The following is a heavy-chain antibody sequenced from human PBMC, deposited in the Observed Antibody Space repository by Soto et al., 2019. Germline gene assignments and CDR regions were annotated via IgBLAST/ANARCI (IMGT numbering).Heavy chain of an antibody. D-gene: IGHD1-26*01. J-gene: IGHJ4*02. CDR3: ARAATFRGGSYYGFDY. CDR2: INPNSGGT. V-gene: IGHV1-2*04. CDR1: GYTFTGYY. Sequence: QVQLVQSGAEVKKPGASVKVSCKASGYTFTGYYMHWVRQAPGQGLEWMGWINPNSGGTNYAQKFQGWVTRTRDTSISTAYMGLSRLRSDDTAVYYCARAATFRGGSYYGFDYWGQGTLVTVSS.